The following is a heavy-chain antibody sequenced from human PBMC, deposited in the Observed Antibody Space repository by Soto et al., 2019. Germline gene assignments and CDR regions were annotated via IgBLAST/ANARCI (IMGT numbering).Heavy chain of an antibody. CDR3: ARGLLLAAGINWFDP. J-gene: IGHJ5*02. D-gene: IGHD6-13*01. CDR2: MNPNSGNT. CDR1: GYTFTSYD. V-gene: IGHV1-8*01. Sequence: SVKVSFKASGYTFTSYDINWVRQATGQGLEWMGWMNPNSGNTGYAQNFQGRVTMTRNTSISTAYMELSSLRSEDTAVYYCARGLLLAAGINWFDPWGQGTLVTVSS.